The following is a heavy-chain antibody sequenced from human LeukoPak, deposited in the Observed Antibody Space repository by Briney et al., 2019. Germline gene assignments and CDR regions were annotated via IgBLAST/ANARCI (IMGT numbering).Heavy chain of an antibody. CDR3: APQQGGHPAY. CDR2: ITNDGRST. CDR1: GLTFSTHW. Sequence: GGSLRLSCPASGLTFSTHWMHWVRQAPGKGLVWVSRITNDGRSTTYPDSVKGRSTTSRDNAKNMLYLQVNSLRAEDTAVYYCAPQQGGHPAYRGQGTLVTVSS. D-gene: IGHD6-13*01. V-gene: IGHV3-74*01. J-gene: IGHJ4*02.